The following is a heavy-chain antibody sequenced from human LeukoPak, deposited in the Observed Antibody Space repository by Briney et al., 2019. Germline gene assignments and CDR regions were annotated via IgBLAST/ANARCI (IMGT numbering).Heavy chain of an antibody. CDR2: ISAYNGNT. CDR3: ARDRKGYNWNYGWGYVDY. Sequence: GASVKVSCKASGYTFTSYGISWVRQAPGQGLEWMGWISAYNGNTNYAQKLQGRVTMTTDTSTSTAYMELRSLRSDDTAVYYCARDRKGYNWNYGWGYVDYWGQGTLVTGSS. J-gene: IGHJ4*02. CDR1: GYTFTSYG. V-gene: IGHV1-18*01. D-gene: IGHD1-7*01.